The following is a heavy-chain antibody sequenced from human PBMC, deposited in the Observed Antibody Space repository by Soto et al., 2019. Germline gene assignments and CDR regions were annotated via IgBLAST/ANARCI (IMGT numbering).Heavy chain of an antibody. V-gene: IGHV3-21*01. D-gene: IGHD1-26*01. J-gene: IGHJ3*02. Sequence: PGGSLRLSCAASGFTISSYSMNWVRQAPGKGLEWVSSISSSSSYIYYADSVKGRFTISRDNAKNSLYLQMNSLRAEDTAVYYCARDRVGATTFTSDGFGMWGQGTMVTVSS. CDR2: ISSSSSYI. CDR3: ARDRVGATTFTSDGFGM. CDR1: GFTISSYS.